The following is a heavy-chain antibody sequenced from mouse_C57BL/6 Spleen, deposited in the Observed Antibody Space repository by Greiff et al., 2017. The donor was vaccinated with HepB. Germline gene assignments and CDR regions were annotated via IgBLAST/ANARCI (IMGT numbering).Heavy chain of an antibody. J-gene: IGHJ1*03. V-gene: IGHV5-6*02. D-gene: IGHD1-1*02. CDR1: GFTFSSYG. CDR3: ARSPGGRYFDV. CDR2: ISSGGSYT. Sequence: DVMLVESGGDLVKPGGSLKLSCAASGFTFSSYGMSWVRQTPDKRLEWVATISSGGSYTYYPDSVKGRFTISRDNAKNTLYLQMSSLKSEDTAMYYCARSPGGRYFDVWGTGTTVTVSS.